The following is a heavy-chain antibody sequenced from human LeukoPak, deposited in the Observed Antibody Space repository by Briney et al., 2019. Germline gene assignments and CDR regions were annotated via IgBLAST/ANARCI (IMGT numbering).Heavy chain of an antibody. Sequence: GGSLRLSCAASGFPFSSYAMSWVRQAPGKGLEWVSAISGSGGSTYYADSVKGRFTISRDNSKNTLYLQMNSLRAEDTAVYYCAKDCLGRTAFDIWGQGTMVTVSS. J-gene: IGHJ3*02. CDR3: AKDCLGRTAFDI. D-gene: IGHD5/OR15-5a*01. V-gene: IGHV3-23*01. CDR1: GFPFSSYA. CDR2: ISGSGGST.